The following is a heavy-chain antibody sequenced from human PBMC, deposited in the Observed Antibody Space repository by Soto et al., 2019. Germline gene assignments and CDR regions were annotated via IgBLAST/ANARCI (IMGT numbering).Heavy chain of an antibody. J-gene: IGHJ3*02. CDR2: IYSGGST. CDR1: GFTVSSNY. D-gene: IGHD3-9*01. CDR3: ARGRRQLRYDAFDI. Sequence: GGSLRLYCAASGFTVSSNYMSWVRQSPGKGLEWVSVIYSGGSTYYADSVKGRFTISRDNSKNTLYLQMNSLRAEDTAVYYCARGRRQLRYDAFDIWGQGTMVTVSS. V-gene: IGHV3-53*01.